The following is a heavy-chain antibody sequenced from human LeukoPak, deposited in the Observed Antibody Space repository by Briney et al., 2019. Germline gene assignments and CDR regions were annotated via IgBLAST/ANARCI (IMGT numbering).Heavy chain of an antibody. CDR2: IYWDDDK. CDR1: GFSLSTTGVG. CDR3: AHRRSGYNWNHGDFDY. J-gene: IGHJ4*02. D-gene: IGHD1-14*01. V-gene: IGHV2-5*02. Sequence: SGPTLVKPTQTLTLTCSLSGFSLSTTGVGVGWIRQSPGKALEWLALIYWDDDKRYNPSLKTRLTIVKDTSDNHVVLLMTNMDPVDTATYYCAHRRSGYNWNHGDFDYWGQGNPVTVSS.